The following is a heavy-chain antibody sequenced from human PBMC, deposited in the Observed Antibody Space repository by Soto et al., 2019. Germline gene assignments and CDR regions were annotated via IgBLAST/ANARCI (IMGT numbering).Heavy chain of an antibody. CDR3: ARGEGQYYDILPSDY. Sequence: GPSVKVSCKASGGTFSSYAISWVRQATGQGLEWMGGIIPIFGTANYAQKFQGRVTITADESTSTAYMELSSLRSEDTAVYYCARGEGQYYDILPSDYWGQGTLVTVSS. CDR2: IIPIFGTA. V-gene: IGHV1-69*13. J-gene: IGHJ4*02. D-gene: IGHD3-9*01. CDR1: GGTFSSYA.